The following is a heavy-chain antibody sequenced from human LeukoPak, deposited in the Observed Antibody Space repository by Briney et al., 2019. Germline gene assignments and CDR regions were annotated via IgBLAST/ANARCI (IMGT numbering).Heavy chain of an antibody. J-gene: IGHJ6*03. D-gene: IGHD7-27*01. CDR3: AKATALGYYYYYYYMDV. CDR2: ISGSGGST. CDR1: GFTFSSYG. V-gene: IGHV3-23*01. Sequence: GGTLRLSCAASGFTFSSYGMSWVRQAPGKGLEWVSAISGSGGSTYYADSVKGRFTISRDNSKNTLYLQMNSLRAEDTAVYYCAKATALGYYYYYYYMDVWGKGTTVTVSS.